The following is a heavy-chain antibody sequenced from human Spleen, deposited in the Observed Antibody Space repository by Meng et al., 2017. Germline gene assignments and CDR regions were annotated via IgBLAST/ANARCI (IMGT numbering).Heavy chain of an antibody. J-gene: IGHJ6*02. V-gene: IGHV3-30*04. CDR3: ARDRFYLLGGMDV. D-gene: IGHD2/OR15-2a*01. CDR2: ISYDGSNK. Sequence: GESLKISCAASGFTFSSYAMHWVRQAPGKGLEWVAVISYDGSNKYYADSVKGRFTISRDNSKNTLYLQMNSLRAEDTAVYYCARDRFYLLGGMDVWGQGTTVTVSS. CDR1: GFTFSSYA.